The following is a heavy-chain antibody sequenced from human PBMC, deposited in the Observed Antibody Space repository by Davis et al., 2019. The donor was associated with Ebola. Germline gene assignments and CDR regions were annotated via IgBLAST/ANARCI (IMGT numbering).Heavy chain of an antibody. CDR1: GFIFNTYA. CDR3: ASDRLLNNWFDP. V-gene: IGHV3-30-3*01. D-gene: IGHD2-15*01. CDR2: VSYDGNTQ. J-gene: IGHJ5*02. Sequence: GESLKISCAASGFIFNTYAMHWVRQAPGRGPEWVAVVSYDGNTQLYADTVMGRFTISRDNAKNSVYLQMNGLRAEDTGVYYCASDRLLNNWFDPWGQGTLVTVSS.